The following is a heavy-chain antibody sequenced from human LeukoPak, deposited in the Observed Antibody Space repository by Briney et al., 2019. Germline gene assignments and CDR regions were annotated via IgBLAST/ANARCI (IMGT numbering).Heavy chain of an antibody. Sequence: ASVKVSCKASGYTFTGYYMHWVRQAPGQGLEWMGWINPNSGGTNYAQKFQGRVTMTRDTSISTAYMGLSRLRSDDTAVYYCAREEAALRGSNWFDPWGQGTLVTVSS. D-gene: IGHD6-6*01. CDR3: AREEAALRGSNWFDP. CDR2: INPNSGGT. CDR1: GYTFTGYY. V-gene: IGHV1-2*02. J-gene: IGHJ5*02.